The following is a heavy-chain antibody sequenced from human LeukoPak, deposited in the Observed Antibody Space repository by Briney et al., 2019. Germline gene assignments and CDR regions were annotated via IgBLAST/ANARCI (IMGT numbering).Heavy chain of an antibody. CDR3: ARRRGGHHDAFDI. D-gene: IGHD3-10*01. Sequence: PGGSLRLSCAASGFTFSDSAMTWVRQTPGKGLEWISAISTSGGDTIYTDSVKGRFTISRDNSKNTLYLQMNSLRAEDTAVYYCARRRGGHHDAFDIWGQGTMVTVSS. CDR2: ISTSGGDT. CDR1: GFTFSDSA. J-gene: IGHJ3*02. V-gene: IGHV3-23*01.